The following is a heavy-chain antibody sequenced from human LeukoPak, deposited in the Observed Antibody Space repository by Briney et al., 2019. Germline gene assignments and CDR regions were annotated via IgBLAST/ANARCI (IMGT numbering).Heavy chain of an antibody. D-gene: IGHD3-22*01. CDR2: IKQDGSEK. CDR1: DFTFSSYW. J-gene: IGHJ5*02. V-gene: IGHV3-7*01. CDR3: ARITMIVVVINSWFDP. Sequence: ASLSLSCAASDFTFSSYWMSWVRQAPGKGLEWVANIKQDGSEKYYVDSVKGRFTISRDNAKNSLYLQMNSLRAEDTAVYYCARITMIVVVINSWFDPWGQGTLVTVSS.